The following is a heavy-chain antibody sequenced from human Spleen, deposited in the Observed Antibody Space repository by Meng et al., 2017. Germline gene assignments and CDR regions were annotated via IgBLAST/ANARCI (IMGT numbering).Heavy chain of an antibody. D-gene: IGHD3-3*01. V-gene: IGHV4-34*01. CDR1: GGSLSGYY. J-gene: IGHJ5*02. CDR2: SDHFGNT. Sequence: VQLQESGAGLLKPSETLSLTCAVFGGSLSGYYGNWFRQPPGKGLEWVGGSDHFGNTIYNPSLKGRLTISVDTSKNQVSLRLTSVIAADTAVYYCVYFWSGYFTSGQGTLVTVSS. CDR3: VYFWSGYFT.